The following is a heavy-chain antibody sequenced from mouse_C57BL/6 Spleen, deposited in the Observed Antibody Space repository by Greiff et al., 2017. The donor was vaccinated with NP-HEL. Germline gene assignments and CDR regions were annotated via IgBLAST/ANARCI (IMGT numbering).Heavy chain of an antibody. CDR3: ARCYYGYDEVMDY. D-gene: IGHD2-2*01. V-gene: IGHV3-6*01. CDR2: ISYDGSN. Sequence: EVQLQESGPGLVKPSQSLSLTCSVTGYSITSGYYWNWIRQFPGNKLEWMGYISYDGSNNYNPSLKNRISITRDTSKNQFFLKLNSVTTEDTATYYCARCYYGYDEVMDYWGQGTSVTVSS. CDR1: GYSITSGYY. J-gene: IGHJ4*01.